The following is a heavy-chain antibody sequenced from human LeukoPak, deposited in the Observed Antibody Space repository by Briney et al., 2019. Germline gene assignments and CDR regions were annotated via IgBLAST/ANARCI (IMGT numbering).Heavy chain of an antibody. D-gene: IGHD2-21*01. Sequence: GGSLRLSCAASGFTFSSNWMSWVRQAPGKGLEWVAVIWYGGSNKYYADSVKGRFTISRDNSKNTLYLQMNSLRAEDTAVYYCAKDGLAYCGGDCYSDYYYYMDVWGKGTTVTVSS. CDR3: AKDGLAYCGGDCYSDYYYYMDV. V-gene: IGHV3-30*02. J-gene: IGHJ6*03. CDR1: GFTFSSNW. CDR2: IWYGGSNK.